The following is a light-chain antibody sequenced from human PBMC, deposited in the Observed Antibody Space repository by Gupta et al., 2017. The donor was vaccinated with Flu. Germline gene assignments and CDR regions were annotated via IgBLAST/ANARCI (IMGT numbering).Light chain of an antibody. CDR1: QSVSSY. CDR2: DAS. V-gene: IGKV3-11*01. Sequence: EIVLTQSPATLSLSPGERATLSCRASQSVSSYLAWYQQKPGQAPRLLIYDASNRATGIPARFSGSGSGTDFTLTISSLEPEDFAVYYGQHRSNCPPTFGGGTKVEIK. J-gene: IGKJ4*01. CDR3: QHRSNCPPT.